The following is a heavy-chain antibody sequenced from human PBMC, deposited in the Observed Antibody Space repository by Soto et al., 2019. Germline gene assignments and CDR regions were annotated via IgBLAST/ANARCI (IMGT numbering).Heavy chain of an antibody. CDR1: GITFSSNW. J-gene: IGHJ6*02. Sequence: GGSLRLSCGASGITFSSNWMHWVRQAPGKGLVWVSRINSDGSSTNYADSVKGRFTISRDNAKNTLYLQMNSLRAEDTAVYYCGRGQGVVMYWGQGTTVTVSS. CDR2: INSDGSST. V-gene: IGHV3-74*01. CDR3: GRGQGVVMY. D-gene: IGHD2-15*01.